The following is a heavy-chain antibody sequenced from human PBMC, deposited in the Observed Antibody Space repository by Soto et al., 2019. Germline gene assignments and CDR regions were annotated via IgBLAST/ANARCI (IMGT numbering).Heavy chain of an antibody. Sequence: ASVKVSCKASGGTFSSYTISWVRQAPGQGLEWMGRIIPILGIANYAQKFQGRVTITADKSTSTAYMELSSLRSEDTAVYYCARDTNGNTMVRGQLARRDYYFDYWGQGTLVTVSS. CDR2: IIPILGIA. V-gene: IGHV1-69*04. J-gene: IGHJ4*02. CDR1: GGTFSSYT. D-gene: IGHD3-10*01. CDR3: ARDTNGNTMVRGQLARRDYYFDY.